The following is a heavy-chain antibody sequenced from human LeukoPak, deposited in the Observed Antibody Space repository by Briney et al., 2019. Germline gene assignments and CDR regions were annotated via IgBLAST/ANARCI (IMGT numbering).Heavy chain of an antibody. CDR3: ARDGAITMVRGFDYYGMDV. Sequence: PGGSLRLSCAASGFTFSSYSMNWVRQAPGKGLEWVSYISSSSSTIYYADSVKGRFTISRDNAKNSLYLQMNSLRAEDTAVYYCARDGAITMVRGFDYYGMDVWGQGTTVTVSS. CDR2: ISSSSSTI. D-gene: IGHD3-10*01. CDR1: GFTFSSYS. J-gene: IGHJ6*02. V-gene: IGHV3-48*04.